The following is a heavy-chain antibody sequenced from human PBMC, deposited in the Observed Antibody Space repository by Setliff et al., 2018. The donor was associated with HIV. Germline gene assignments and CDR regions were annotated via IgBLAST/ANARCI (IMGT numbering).Heavy chain of an antibody. Sequence: ASVKVSCKASGYTFTSYGISRVRQAPGQGLEWMGWISAYNGNTNYAQKLQGRVTMTTDTSTSTAYMELRSLRSDDTAVYYCARKGYYDSSGPIKGNAFDIWGQGTMVTV. V-gene: IGHV1-18*01. D-gene: IGHD3-22*01. CDR3: ARKGYYDSSGPIKGNAFDI. CDR2: ISAYNGNT. CDR1: GYTFTSYG. J-gene: IGHJ3*02.